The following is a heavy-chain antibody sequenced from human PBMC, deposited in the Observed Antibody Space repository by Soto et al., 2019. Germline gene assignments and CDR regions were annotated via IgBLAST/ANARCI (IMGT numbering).Heavy chain of an antibody. CDR2: IIPIFGTA. D-gene: IGHD2-15*01. CDR3: ARDGYCSGGSCYYYSYGMDV. Sequence: QVQLVQSGAEVKKPGSSVKVSCKASGGTFSSYAISWVRQAPGQGLEWMGGIIPIFGTANYAQKFQGRVTITADESTSTAYMELSSLRSEDTAVYYCARDGYCSGGSCYYYSYGMDVWGQGTTVTVPS. V-gene: IGHV1-69*01. J-gene: IGHJ6*02. CDR1: GGTFSSYA.